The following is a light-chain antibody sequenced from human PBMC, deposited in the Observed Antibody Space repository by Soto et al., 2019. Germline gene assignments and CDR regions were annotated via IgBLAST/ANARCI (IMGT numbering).Light chain of an antibody. CDR3: QQYNNWPPWT. Sequence: EIVMTQSPATLSVSPGERATLSCRASQSVSSNLAWYQQKPGQAPRLLIYGASTRATGIPARFSGSGSGTEFTLTISSLQSEDCAVYYCQQYNNWPPWTFGQETKMEIK. CDR1: QSVSSN. V-gene: IGKV3-15*01. CDR2: GAS. J-gene: IGKJ1*01.